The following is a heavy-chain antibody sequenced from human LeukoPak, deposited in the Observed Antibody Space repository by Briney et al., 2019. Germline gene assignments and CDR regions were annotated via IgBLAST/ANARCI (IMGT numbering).Heavy chain of an antibody. D-gene: IGHD3-3*01. V-gene: IGHV3-30*18. J-gene: IGHJ4*02. CDR2: ISYDGSNK. CDR1: GFTFSSYG. Sequence: PGRSLRLSCAASGFTFSSYGMHWVRQAPGKGLAWVAVISYDGSNKYYADSVEGRFTISRDNSKNTLYLQMNSLRAEDTAVYYCAKDLVAIFSFDYWGQGTLVTVSS. CDR3: AKDLVAIFSFDY.